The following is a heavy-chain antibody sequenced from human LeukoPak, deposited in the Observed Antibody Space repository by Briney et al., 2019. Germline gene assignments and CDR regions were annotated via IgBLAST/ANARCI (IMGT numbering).Heavy chain of an antibody. V-gene: IGHV4-39*07. J-gene: IGHJ4*02. CDR1: GGPISSSRYY. CDR3: ARWMQLVRGFDY. CDR2: IYYSWST. D-gene: IGHD6-6*01. Sequence: PSETLFLTCTVPGGPISSSRYYRVWIRQPPGKGLEWIGSIYYSWSTYYSPSLKSRVTISVDTSKNQFSLKLSSVTAADTAVYYCARWMQLVRGFDYWGQGTLVPVSS.